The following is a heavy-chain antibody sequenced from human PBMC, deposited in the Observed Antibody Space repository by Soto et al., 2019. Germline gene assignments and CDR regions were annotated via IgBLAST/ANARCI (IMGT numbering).Heavy chain of an antibody. Sequence: EVQLLESGGGLVQPGGSLRLSCAASGFTFSSYAMSWVRQAPGKGLEWVSAISGSGGSTYYADSVKGRFTISRDNSKNTLYLQRNSLRAEDTAVYYCAKDGAGGGNFDYWGQGTLVTVSS. CDR3: AKDGAGGGNFDY. CDR1: GFTFSSYA. V-gene: IGHV3-23*01. J-gene: IGHJ4*02. CDR2: ISGSGGST. D-gene: IGHD3-16*01.